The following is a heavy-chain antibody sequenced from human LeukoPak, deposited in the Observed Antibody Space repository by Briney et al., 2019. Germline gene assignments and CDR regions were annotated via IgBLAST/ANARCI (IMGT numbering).Heavy chain of an antibody. CDR3: ARDPYSGYDLQAFDY. D-gene: IGHD5-12*01. J-gene: IGHJ4*02. V-gene: IGHV3-48*01. CDR2: ISSSSSTI. Sequence: GGSLRLSCAASGFTFSSYSMNWVRQAPGKGPEWVSYISSSSSTIYYADSVKGRFTISRDNAKNSLYLQMNSLRAEDTAVYYCARDPYSGYDLQAFDYWGQGTLVTVSS. CDR1: GFTFSSYS.